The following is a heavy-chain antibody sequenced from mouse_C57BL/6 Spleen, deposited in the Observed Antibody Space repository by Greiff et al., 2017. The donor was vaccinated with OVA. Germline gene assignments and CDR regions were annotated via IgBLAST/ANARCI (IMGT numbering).Heavy chain of an antibody. J-gene: IGHJ2*01. V-gene: IGHV1-76*01. CDR1: GYTFTDYY. D-gene: IGHD2-3*01. CDR3: ARLDGYYGGY. CDR2: IYPGSGNT. Sequence: QVQLQQSGAELVRPGASVKLSCKASGYTFTDYYINWVKQRPGQGLEWIARIYPGSGNTYYNEKFKGKATLTAEKSSSTAYMQLSSLTSEDSAVYFWARLDGYYGGYWGQGTTLTVSS.